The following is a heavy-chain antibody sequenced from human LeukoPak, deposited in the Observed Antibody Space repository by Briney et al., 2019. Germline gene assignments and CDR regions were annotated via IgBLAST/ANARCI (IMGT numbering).Heavy chain of an antibody. Sequence: SETLSLTCAVYGGSFSGYYWSWIRQPPGKGLEWIGEINHSGSTNYNPSLKSRVTISVDTSKNQFSLKLSSVTAADTAVYYCARGESYYPFDYWGQGTLVTVSS. CDR3: ARGESYYPFDY. CDR2: INHSGST. J-gene: IGHJ4*02. D-gene: IGHD1-26*01. CDR1: GGSFSGYY. V-gene: IGHV4-34*01.